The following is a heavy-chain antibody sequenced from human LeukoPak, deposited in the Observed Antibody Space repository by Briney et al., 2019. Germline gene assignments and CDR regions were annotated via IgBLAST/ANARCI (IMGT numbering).Heavy chain of an antibody. CDR1: GFSFSSYE. Sequence: GGSLRLSCAASGFSFSSYEMNWVRQAPGKGLEWVSYISSRGTTQYYADSVKGRFTISRDNAKNSLYLQMNSLRAEDTAVYYCARRLVAPYYYYYYMDVWGKGTTVTVSS. J-gene: IGHJ6*03. CDR2: ISSRGTTQ. CDR3: ARRLVAPYYYYYYMDV. V-gene: IGHV3-48*03. D-gene: IGHD2-15*01.